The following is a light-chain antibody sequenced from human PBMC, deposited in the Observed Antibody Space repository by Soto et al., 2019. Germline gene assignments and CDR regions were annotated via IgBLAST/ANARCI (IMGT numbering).Light chain of an antibody. J-gene: IGLJ1*01. Sequence: LTQPASVSWSPGQSISISCIGTSSDVGAFNYVSWYQHHPGKAPQLIIYDVTSRPSGVSNRFSASKSGNTASLTISGLQAEDEAYYYCSSYTTRNTEVFGTGTKVTVL. CDR2: DVT. V-gene: IGLV2-14*03. CDR3: SSYTTRNTEV. CDR1: SSDVGAFNY.